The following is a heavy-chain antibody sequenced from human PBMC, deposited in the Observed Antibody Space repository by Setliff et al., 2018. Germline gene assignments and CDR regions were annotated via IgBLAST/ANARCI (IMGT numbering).Heavy chain of an antibody. D-gene: IGHD3-16*02. V-gene: IGHV4-4*09. J-gene: IGHJ2*01. CDR2: IYTSGST. CDR3: ARGQDSDYIWGSYRYTTGEDWYFDL. CDR1: GDSMNDNH. Sequence: SETLSLTCNVSGDSMNDNHWTWIRQPPGKGLEWIGYIYTSGSTYYNPSLKSRVTISVDTSKNQFSLKLSSVTAADTAVYYCARGQDSDYIWGSYRYTTGEDWYFDLWGRGTLVTVSS.